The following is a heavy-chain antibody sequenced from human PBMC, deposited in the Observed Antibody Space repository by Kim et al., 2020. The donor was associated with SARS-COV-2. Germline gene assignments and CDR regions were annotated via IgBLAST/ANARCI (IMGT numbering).Heavy chain of an antibody. J-gene: IGHJ4*02. CDR1: GYTFTSYG. V-gene: IGHV1-18*01. CDR2: ISAYNGNT. D-gene: IGHD3-10*01. CDR3: ARIQAFGELMDY. Sequence: ASVKVSCKASGYTFTSYGISWVRQAPGQGLEWMGRISAYNGNTNYAQKLQGRVTMTTDTSTSTAYMELRSLRSDDTAVYYCARIQAFGELMDYWGQGTLVTVSS.